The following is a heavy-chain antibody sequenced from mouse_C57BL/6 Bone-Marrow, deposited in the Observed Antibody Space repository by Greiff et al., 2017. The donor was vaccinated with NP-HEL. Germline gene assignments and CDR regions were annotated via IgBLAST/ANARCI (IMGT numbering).Heavy chain of an antibody. Sequence: VQLQQPGAELVMPGASVKLSCKASGYTFTSYWMHWVKQRPGQGLEWIGEIDPSDSYTNYNQKFKGKFTLNVDNSSSTAYMQLSRLTSEEYAVYCCAREVLDWYFDVWGTGTTVTVSS. V-gene: IGHV1-69*01. J-gene: IGHJ1*03. CDR2: IDPSDSYT. CDR3: AREVLDWYFDV. CDR1: GYTFTSYW. D-gene: IGHD1-1*01.